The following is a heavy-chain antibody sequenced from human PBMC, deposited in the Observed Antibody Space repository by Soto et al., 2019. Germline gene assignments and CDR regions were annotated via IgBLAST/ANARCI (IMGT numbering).Heavy chain of an antibody. CDR1: GVTFNNFA. D-gene: IGHD5-12*01. Sequence: PGGALGLSCSSSGVTFNNFAMHWVRQAPGKGLEWVAFISYDGTYKYYADSVRGRFTVYRDNSKSTLFLQMNSLKFEDTAVYVCANEVDVAFSSLQYGMDVWGQGTTVTVSS. CDR2: ISYDGTYK. J-gene: IGHJ6*02. CDR3: ANEVDVAFSSLQYGMDV. V-gene: IGHV3-30-3*02.